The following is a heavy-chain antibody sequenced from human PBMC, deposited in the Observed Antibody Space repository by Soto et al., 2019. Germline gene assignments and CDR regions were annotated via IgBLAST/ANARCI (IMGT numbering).Heavy chain of an antibody. J-gene: IGHJ4*02. V-gene: IGHV3-30*04. CDR2: ISYDGSNK. Sequence: GGSLRLSCAASGFTFSSYAMHWVRQAPGKGLEWVAVISYDGSNKYYADSVKGRFTISRDNSKNTLYLQMNSLRAEDTAVYYCARGSDSSGYYYFDYWGQGTLVTVSS. CDR1: GFTFSSYA. D-gene: IGHD3-22*01. CDR3: ARGSDSSGYYYFDY.